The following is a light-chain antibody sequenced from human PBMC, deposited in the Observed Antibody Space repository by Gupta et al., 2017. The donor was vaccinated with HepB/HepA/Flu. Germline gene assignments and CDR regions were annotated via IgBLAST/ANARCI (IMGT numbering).Light chain of an antibody. Sequence: NFMLTQPHSVSESPGKTVTISCTRSSGSIASNYVQWYQRRPGSAPTTVIYEDNQSPSGVPDRFSGSIDSSSNSASLTISGLKTEDEADYYCQSYDSSTLYVFGTGTKVTVL. CDR3: QSYDSSTLYV. V-gene: IGLV6-57*03. CDR2: EDN. CDR1: SGSIASNY. J-gene: IGLJ1*01.